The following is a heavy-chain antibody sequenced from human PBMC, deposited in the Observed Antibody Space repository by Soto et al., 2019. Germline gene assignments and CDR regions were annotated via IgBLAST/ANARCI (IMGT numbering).Heavy chain of an antibody. CDR1: GGTFSSYA. V-gene: IGHV1-69*12. CDR3: ARGILGVTTSNWFGP. J-gene: IGHJ5*02. Sequence: QVQLVQSGAEVKKPGSSVKVSCKASGGTFSSYAISWVRQAPGQGLEWMGGFIPIFGTANYAQKFQGIVTITADESTSTAYKELSSLRSEDTAVYYCARGILGVTTSNWFGPWGPGTLVTVSS. D-gene: IGHD4-17*01. CDR2: FIPIFGTA.